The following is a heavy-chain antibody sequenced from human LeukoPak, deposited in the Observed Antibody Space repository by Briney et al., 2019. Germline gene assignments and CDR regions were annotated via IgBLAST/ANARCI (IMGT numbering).Heavy chain of an antibody. Sequence: ASVKVSCKASGYTFINYYVHWVRQAPGQGLEWMGIINPSGGSAYYAQKFQGRVTMTSDVPTSTFHMELSSLRSEDTAVYYCARPVDTASLVNWGQGTLVTVSS. CDR2: INPSGGSA. D-gene: IGHD5-18*01. V-gene: IGHV1-46*01. J-gene: IGHJ4*02. CDR3: ARPVDTASLVN. CDR1: GYTFINYY.